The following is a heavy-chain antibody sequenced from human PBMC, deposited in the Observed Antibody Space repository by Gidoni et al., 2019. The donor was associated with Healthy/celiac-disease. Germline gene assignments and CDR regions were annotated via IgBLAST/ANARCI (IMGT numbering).Heavy chain of an antibody. CDR2: ISSSGSTI. Sequence: QVQLVESGGGLVKPGGSLRPPCAAAGFTFSDYYMSWIRQAPGKGLEWVSYISSSGSTIYYADSVKGRFTISRDNAKNSLYLQMNSLSAEDTAVYYCARGYCSSTSCYPLYYYGMDVWGQGTTVTVSS. D-gene: IGHD2-2*01. CDR1: GFTFSDYY. V-gene: IGHV3-11*01. CDR3: ARGYCSSTSCYPLYYYGMDV. J-gene: IGHJ6*02.